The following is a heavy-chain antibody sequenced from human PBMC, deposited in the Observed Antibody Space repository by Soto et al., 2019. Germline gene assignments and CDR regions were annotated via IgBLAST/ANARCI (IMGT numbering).Heavy chain of an antibody. CDR1: GYTFTSYD. V-gene: IGHV1-8*01. D-gene: IGHD1-1*01. CDR2: MNPNSGNT. J-gene: IGHJ6*02. CDR3: ARERTGTTSMDV. Sequence: QVQLVQSGAEVKKPGASVKVSCKASGYTFTSYDINWVRQATGQGLEWMGWMNPNSGNTGDEQKFQGRVTMTRNTSISTAYMELSSLRSEDTAVYYCARERTGTTSMDVWGQGTTVTVSS.